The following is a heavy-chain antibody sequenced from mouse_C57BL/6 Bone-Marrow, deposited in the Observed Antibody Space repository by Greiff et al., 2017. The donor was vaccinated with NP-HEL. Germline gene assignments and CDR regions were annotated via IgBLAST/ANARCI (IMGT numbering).Heavy chain of an antibody. CDR1: GYTFTSYG. CDR2: IYPRSGNT. V-gene: IGHV1-81*01. D-gene: IGHD2-5*01. CDR3: ARSYYSNYAGDD. J-gene: IGHJ2*01. Sequence: VQLVESGAELARPGASVKLSCKASGYTFTSYGISWVKQRTGQGLEWIGEIYPRSGNTYYNEKFKGKATLTADKSSSTAYMELRSLTSEDSAVYFCARSYYSNYAGDDWGQGTTLTVSS.